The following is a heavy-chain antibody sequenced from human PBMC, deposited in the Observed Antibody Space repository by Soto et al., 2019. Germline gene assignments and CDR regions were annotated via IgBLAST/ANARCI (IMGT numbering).Heavy chain of an antibody. Sequence: ASVKVSCKASGFTFTSSAVQWVRQARGQRLEWIGWIVVGSGNTNYAQKFQERVTITRDMSTSTAYMELSSLRSEDTAVYYCAADYFRMGYDSSGNLETNWFDPWGQGTLVTVSS. CDR2: IVVGSGNT. CDR3: AADYFRMGYDSSGNLETNWFDP. D-gene: IGHD3-22*01. J-gene: IGHJ5*02. V-gene: IGHV1-58*01. CDR1: GFTFTSSA.